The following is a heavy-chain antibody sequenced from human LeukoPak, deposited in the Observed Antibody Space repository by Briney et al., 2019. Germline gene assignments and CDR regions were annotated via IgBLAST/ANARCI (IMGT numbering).Heavy chain of an antibody. V-gene: IGHV3-23*01. CDR3: ARDAPVWFGETEIDY. CDR1: GFTFNSYA. CDR2: ISGTGGST. J-gene: IGHJ4*02. Sequence: GGSLRLSCAASGFTFNSYAMSWVRQAPGKGLEWVSVISGTGGSTYYADSVKGRFTISRDNSKNTLYLQMNGLRAEDTAVYYCARDAPVWFGETEIDYWGQGTLVTVSS. D-gene: IGHD3-10*01.